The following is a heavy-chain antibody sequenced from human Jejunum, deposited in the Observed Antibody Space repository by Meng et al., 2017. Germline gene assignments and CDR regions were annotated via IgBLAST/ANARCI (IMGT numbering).Heavy chain of an antibody. CDR2: IYYSGST. J-gene: IGHJ4*02. Sequence: SETLSFTCTVSGGSISTHYWSWIRQPPGKGLEWIGNIYYSGSTNYNPALKGRVTLSLDTSTTQFSLKLTSVTAADTAVYYCARDEGSGTYYAWGQGILVTVSS. CDR3: ARDEGSGTYYA. D-gene: IGHD3-10*01. V-gene: IGHV4-59*11. CDR1: GGSISTHY.